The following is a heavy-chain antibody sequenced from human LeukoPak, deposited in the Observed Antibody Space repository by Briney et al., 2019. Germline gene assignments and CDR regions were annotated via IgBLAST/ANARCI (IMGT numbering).Heavy chain of an antibody. CDR2: IIPILGIA. CDR1: GGTFSSYA. J-gene: IGHJ4*02. V-gene: IGHV1-69*04. D-gene: IGHD3-22*01. Sequence: SVKVSCKASGGTFSSYAISWVRQAPGQGLEWMGRIIPILGIANYAQKFQGRVTITADKSTSTAYMELSSLRSEDTAVYYCASGDSSGYYYSDYWGQGTLVTVSS. CDR3: ASGDSSGYYYSDY.